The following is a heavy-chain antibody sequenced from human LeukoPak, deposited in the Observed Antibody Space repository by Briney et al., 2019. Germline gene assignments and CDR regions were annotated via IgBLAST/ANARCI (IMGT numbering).Heavy chain of an antibody. D-gene: IGHD3-22*01. CDR3: ARHGASYYDSSGYYYRMSAFDI. V-gene: IGHV4-4*09. CDR2: IYTSGST. Sequence: SETLPLTCTVSGGAISSYCWSWIRQPPGKGLEWIGYIYTSGSTNYNPSLKSRVTISVDTSKNQFSLKLSSVTAADTAVYYCARHGASYYDSSGYYYRMSAFDIWGQGTMVTVSS. J-gene: IGHJ3*02. CDR1: GGAISSYC.